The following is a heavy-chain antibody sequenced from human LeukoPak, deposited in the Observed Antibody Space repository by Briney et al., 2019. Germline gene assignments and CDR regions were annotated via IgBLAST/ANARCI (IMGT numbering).Heavy chain of an antibody. CDR2: IKQDGSEK. CDR1: GFTFSSYW. D-gene: IGHD1-26*01. Sequence: GGSLRLSCAASGFTFSSYWMSWVCQAPGKGLEWVANIKQDGSEKYYVDSVKGRFTISRDNAKNSLYLQMNSLRAEDTAVYYCAKDPVLVGASDYFDYWGQGTLVTVSS. J-gene: IGHJ4*02. V-gene: IGHV3-7*01. CDR3: AKDPVLVGASDYFDY.